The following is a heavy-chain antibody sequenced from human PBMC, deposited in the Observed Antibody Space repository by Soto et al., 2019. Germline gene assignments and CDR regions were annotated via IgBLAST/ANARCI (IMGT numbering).Heavy chain of an antibody. V-gene: IGHV4-30-2*01. CDR3: ARRRGFPYFYGMDV. CDR1: GGSISSGGYS. J-gene: IGHJ6*02. Sequence: QLQLQESGSGLVKPSQTLSLTCAVSGGSISSGGYSWSWIRQPPGKGLEWIGYIYHSGSTYYNPSLKSRGTISVDRSKKQFSLKLSSVTAADTAVYYCARRRGFPYFYGMDVWGQGTTVTVSS. D-gene: IGHD5-12*01. CDR2: IYHSGST.